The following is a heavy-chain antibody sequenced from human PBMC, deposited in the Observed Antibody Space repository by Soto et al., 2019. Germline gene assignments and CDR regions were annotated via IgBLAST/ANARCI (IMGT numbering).Heavy chain of an antibody. CDR1: GGSISSGDYY. V-gene: IGHV4-30-4*01. CDR3: ARAPYRGGNSRGAFHI. Sequence: QVQLQESGPGLVKPSQTLSLTCTVSGGSISSGDYYWSWIRQPPGKGLEWIGYIYYSGNTYYNPSLKSRVTISVDTSKNHFSLELSSVTAADTAVYYCARAPYRGGNSRGAFHIWGQGTMVTVSS. J-gene: IGHJ3*02. CDR2: IYYSGNT. D-gene: IGHD2-21*02.